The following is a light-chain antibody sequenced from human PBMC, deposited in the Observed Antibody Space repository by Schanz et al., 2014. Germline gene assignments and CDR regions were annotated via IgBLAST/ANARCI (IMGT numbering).Light chain of an antibody. V-gene: IGKV3-20*01. CDR3: QQYGSSPGT. Sequence: ELVMTQSPATLSVSPGERATLSCRASQSVGSNLAWHQQKPGQAPRLLIYGASSRATGIPDRFSGSGSGTDFTLTISSLEPEDFAVYYCQQYGSSPGTFGQGTRLEIE. CDR2: GAS. CDR1: QSVGSN. J-gene: IGKJ5*01.